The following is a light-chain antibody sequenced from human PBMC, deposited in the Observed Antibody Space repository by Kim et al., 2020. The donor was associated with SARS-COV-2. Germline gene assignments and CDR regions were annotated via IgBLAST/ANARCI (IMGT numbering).Light chain of an antibody. CDR2: DVS. Sequence: SITIPSTGTGSDVGGHNYVSWYQQHPDKAPKLMIYDVSNRPSGVSNRFSGSKSGNTASLTISGLQAEDEADYYCSSYTSSSTLDVVFGGGTQLTVL. V-gene: IGLV2-14*03. CDR1: GSDVGGHNY. CDR3: SSYTSSSTLDVV. J-gene: IGLJ2*01.